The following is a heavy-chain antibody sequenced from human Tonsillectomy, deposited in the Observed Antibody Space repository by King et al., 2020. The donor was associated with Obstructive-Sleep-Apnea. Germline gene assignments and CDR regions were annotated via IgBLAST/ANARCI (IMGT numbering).Heavy chain of an antibody. CDR1: GGSISSSSYY. V-gene: IGHV4-39*07. Sequence: LQLQESGPGLVKPSETLSLTCTVSGGSISSSSYYWGWIRQPPGKGLEWIGSIYYSGSTYYNPSVKSRVTISVDTSKNQFSLKLSSVTAADTAVYYCARDSSHYDILTGYYNWFDPWGQGTLVTVSS. J-gene: IGHJ5*02. CDR3: ARDSSHYDILTGYYNWFDP. CDR2: IYYSGST. D-gene: IGHD3-9*01.